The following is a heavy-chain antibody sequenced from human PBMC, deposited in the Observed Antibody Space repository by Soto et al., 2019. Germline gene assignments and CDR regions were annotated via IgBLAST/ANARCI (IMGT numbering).Heavy chain of an antibody. J-gene: IGHJ4*02. CDR2: IYYSGST. D-gene: IGHD6-19*01. V-gene: IGHV4-59*01. CDR1: GGSISSYY. Sequence: SETLSLTCTVSGGSISSYYWSWIRQPPGKGLEWIGYIYYSGSTNYNPSLKSRVTISVDTSKNQFSLKLSSVTAADTAVYYCARGRYSSGWYPDYWGQGTQVTVSS. CDR3: ARGRYSSGWYPDY.